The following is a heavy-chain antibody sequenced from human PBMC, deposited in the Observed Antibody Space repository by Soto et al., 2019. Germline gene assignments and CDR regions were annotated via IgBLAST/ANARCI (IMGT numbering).Heavy chain of an antibody. V-gene: IGHV4-30-2*06. Sequence: QLQLQESGSGLVKPSQTLSLSCAVSGGSINSGGYSWNWIRQSPGKGLEWIGYFSHSGTYYNPSLECRVTISVDRSREEFSLRLKFLTAADTAVYYCARGISATGPYWVFDLWGRGTLVTVSS. CDR2: FSHSGT. J-gene: IGHJ2*01. CDR3: ARGISATGPYWVFDL. CDR1: GGSINSGGYS. D-gene: IGHD6-13*01.